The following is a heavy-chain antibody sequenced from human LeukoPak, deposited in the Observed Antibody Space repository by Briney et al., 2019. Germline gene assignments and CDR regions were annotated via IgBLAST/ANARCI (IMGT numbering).Heavy chain of an antibody. Sequence: SETLSLTCTVSGGSISSYYWSWIRQPPGKGLEWIGYIYYSGSTNYNPSLKSRVTISLDTSKNLFSLKLSSVTAADTAVYYCARERGRPIFGVVKHWFDPWGQGTLVTVSS. CDR1: GGSISSYY. J-gene: IGHJ5*02. V-gene: IGHV4-59*12. CDR3: ARERGRPIFGVVKHWFDP. D-gene: IGHD3-3*01. CDR2: IYYSGST.